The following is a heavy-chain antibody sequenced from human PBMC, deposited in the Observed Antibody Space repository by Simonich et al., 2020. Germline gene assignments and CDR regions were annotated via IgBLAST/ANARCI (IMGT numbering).Heavy chain of an antibody. Sequence: QLQLQESCPGLVKPSETLSLTCTVSGGSISSSSYYWGWFPQPPGKGLEWIGSIYYSGSTYYNPSLKSRVTISVDTSKNQFSLKLSSVTAADTAVYYCARWAYSSSYFDYWGQGTLVTVSS. V-gene: IGHV4-39*01. CDR3: ARWAYSSSYFDY. D-gene: IGHD6-6*01. J-gene: IGHJ4*02. CDR1: GGSISSSSYY. CDR2: IYYSGST.